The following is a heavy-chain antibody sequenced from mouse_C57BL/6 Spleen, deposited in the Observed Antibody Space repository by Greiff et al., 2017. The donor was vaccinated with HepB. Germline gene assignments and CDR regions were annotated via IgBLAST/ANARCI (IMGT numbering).Heavy chain of an antibody. Sequence: EVKLVESGPGMVKPSQSLSLTCTVTGYSITSGYDWHWIRHFPGNKLEWMGYISYSGSTNYNPSLKSRISINHDTSKNHFFLKLNSVTTEDTATYYWARDGSSYGYFDVWGTGTTVTVSS. J-gene: IGHJ1*03. CDR3: ARDGSSYGYFDV. CDR2: ISYSGST. D-gene: IGHD1-1*01. V-gene: IGHV3-1*01. CDR1: GYSITSGYD.